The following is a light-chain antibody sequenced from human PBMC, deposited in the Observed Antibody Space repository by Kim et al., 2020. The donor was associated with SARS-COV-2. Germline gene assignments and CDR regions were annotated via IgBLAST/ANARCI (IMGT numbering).Light chain of an antibody. CDR1: QSVDRY. CDR3: QQRNNWPIT. Sequence: LSPGEKATPSCGASQSVDRYLSWYQQRPGRAPRLIIYDASNRATGIPARFSGSGSGTDFTLTISSLEPEDFAVYYCQQRNNWPITFGQGTRLEIK. CDR2: DAS. V-gene: IGKV3-11*01. J-gene: IGKJ5*01.